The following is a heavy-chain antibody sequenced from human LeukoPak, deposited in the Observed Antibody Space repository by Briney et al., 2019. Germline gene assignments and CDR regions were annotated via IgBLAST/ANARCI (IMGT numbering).Heavy chain of an antibody. CDR2: ISGYNDNT. CDR1: GYTFTSYG. CDR3: ARGRSSSWRSVAAVLDY. J-gene: IGHJ4*02. V-gene: IGHV1-18*01. Sequence: GASVKVSCKASGYTFTSYGISWVRQAPGQGLEWMGWISGYNDNTNYAQKLQGRVTMTTDTSTNTAYMELRSLTSDDTAVYYCARGRSSSWRSVAAVLDYWGQGTLVTVPS. D-gene: IGHD6-13*01.